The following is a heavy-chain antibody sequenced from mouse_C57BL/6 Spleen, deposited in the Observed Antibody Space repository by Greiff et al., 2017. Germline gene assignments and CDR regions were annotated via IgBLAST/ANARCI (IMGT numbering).Heavy chain of an antibody. CDR1: GYTFTSYW. Sequence: QVQLQQPGAELVRPGSSVKLSCKASGYTFTSYWMHWVKQRPIQGLEWIGNIDPSDSETHYNQKFKDKATLTVDKSSSTAYMQLSSLTSDDSAVYYCARYYGSSYYAMDYWGQGTSVTVSS. CDR2: IDPSDSET. D-gene: IGHD1-1*01. CDR3: ARYYGSSYYAMDY. J-gene: IGHJ4*01. V-gene: IGHV1-52*01.